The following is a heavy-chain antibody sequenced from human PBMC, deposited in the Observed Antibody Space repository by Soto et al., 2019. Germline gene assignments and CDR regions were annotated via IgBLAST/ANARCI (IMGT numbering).Heavy chain of an antibody. V-gene: IGHV4-59*01. CDR3: ARDLSSSWPSWFDP. CDR1: GGSMSSYY. J-gene: IGHJ5*02. Sequence: SESLSLTCNVSGGSMSSYYWSWIRQPPGNGLEWIGYIYYSGSTNYNPSLKSRVTISVDTSKNQFSLKLSSVTAADTAVYYFARDLSSSWPSWFDPWGQGNLVTVSS. D-gene: IGHD6-13*01. CDR2: IYYSGST.